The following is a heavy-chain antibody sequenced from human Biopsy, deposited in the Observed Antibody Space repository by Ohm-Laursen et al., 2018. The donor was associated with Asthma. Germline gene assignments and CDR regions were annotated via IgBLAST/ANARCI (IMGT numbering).Heavy chain of an antibody. CDR2: ISFDGTNR. J-gene: IGHJ4*02. Sequence: SLRLSCTASGFTFSNYDMHWVRQAPGKGLDWVAVISFDGTNRNYTDSVKGRFTISRDNSRNTLHLEMNSLRAEDTAVYFCAKEVFPGWELRRGPDSWGQGTLVTVSS. D-gene: IGHD1-26*01. CDR1: GFTFSNYD. V-gene: IGHV3-30*18. CDR3: AKEVFPGWELRRGPDS.